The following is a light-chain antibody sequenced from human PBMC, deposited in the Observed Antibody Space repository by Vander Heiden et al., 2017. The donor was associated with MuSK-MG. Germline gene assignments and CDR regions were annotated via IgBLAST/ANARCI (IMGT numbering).Light chain of an antibody. CDR3: CSYAGSSAYYV. CDR2: EVS. J-gene: IGLJ1*01. Sequence: SALTQPPSWSGLPGQWITISCTGTSSDVGSYNLVSWYQQHPGKAPKLMIYEVSKRPSGVSNRFSGSKSGNTASLTISGLQAEDEADYYCCSYAGSSAYYVFGTGTKVTVL. V-gene: IGLV2-23*02. CDR1: SSDVGSYNL.